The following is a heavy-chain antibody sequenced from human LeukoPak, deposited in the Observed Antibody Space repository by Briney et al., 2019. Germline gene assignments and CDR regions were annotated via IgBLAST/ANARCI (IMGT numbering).Heavy chain of an antibody. V-gene: IGHV3-23*01. CDR1: GFTFSSYA. CDR3: AKKPRWFDP. CDR2: ISGSGGST. J-gene: IGHJ5*02. Sequence: PGGSLGLSCAASGFTFSSYAMSWFRRAPGKGLEWVSAISGSGGSTYYADSVKGRFTISRDNSKNTLHLQMNSLRAEDTAVYYCAKKPRWFDPWGQGTLVTVSS.